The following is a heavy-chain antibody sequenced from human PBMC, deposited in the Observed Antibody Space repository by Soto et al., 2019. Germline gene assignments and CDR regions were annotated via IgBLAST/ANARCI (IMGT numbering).Heavy chain of an antibody. D-gene: IGHD3-10*01. V-gene: IGHV1-58*01. Sequence: SVKVSCKASGFTFTSSAVQWVRQARGQRLEWIGWIVVGSGNTNYAQKFQERVTITRDMSTSTAYMELSSLRSEDTAVYYCAARLWFGEIGYYGMDVWGQGTTVTVSS. CDR2: IVVGSGNT. CDR3: AARLWFGEIGYYGMDV. J-gene: IGHJ6*02. CDR1: GFTFTSSA.